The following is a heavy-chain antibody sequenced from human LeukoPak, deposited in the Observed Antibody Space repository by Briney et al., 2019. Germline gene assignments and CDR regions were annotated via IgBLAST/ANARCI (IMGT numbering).Heavy chain of an antibody. CDR1: GGPISSYY. J-gene: IGHJ3*01. V-gene: IGHV4-59*01. D-gene: IGHD5-24*01. CDR2: IYYSGSS. CDR3: ARDRRWDGLHAFDL. Sequence: SETLSLTCTVSGGPISSYYWNWIRQPPGRGLEWIGYIYYSGSSNYNPSLKSRVTISVDTSKNQFSLKLSSVTAADTAVYYCARDRRWDGLHAFDLWGQGTMVTVSS.